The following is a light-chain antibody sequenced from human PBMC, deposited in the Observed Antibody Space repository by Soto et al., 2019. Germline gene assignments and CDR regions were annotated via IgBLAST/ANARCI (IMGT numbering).Light chain of an antibody. CDR2: DVS. CDR1: SSDVGGYNY. V-gene: IGLV2-14*01. J-gene: IGLJ2*01. CDR3: SSYTSSSTLV. Sequence: QSALTQPASVPGSPGQSITISCTGTSSDVGGYNYVSWDQQHPGKAPKLMIYDVSNRPSGVSNRFSGSKSGNTASLTISGLQAEYEADYYCSSYTSSSTLVFGGGTKLTVL.